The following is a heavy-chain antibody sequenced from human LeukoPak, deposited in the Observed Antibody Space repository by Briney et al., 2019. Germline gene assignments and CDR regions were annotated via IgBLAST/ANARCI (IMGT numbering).Heavy chain of an antibody. Sequence: SVKVSCKASGGTFSSYAISWVRQAPGQGLEWMGGIIPIFGKANYAQKFQGRVTIIAVESTYTAYMELCSLRSDDTAVYYCARLVVVVAARYYYYGMDVWGQGTTVTVSS. CDR3: ARLVVVVAARYYYYGMDV. CDR2: IIPIFGKA. CDR1: GGTFSSYA. V-gene: IGHV1-69*13. J-gene: IGHJ6*02. D-gene: IGHD2-15*01.